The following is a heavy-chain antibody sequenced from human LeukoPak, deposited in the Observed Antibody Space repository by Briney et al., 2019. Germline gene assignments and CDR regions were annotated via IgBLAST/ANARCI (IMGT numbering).Heavy chain of an antibody. CDR3: ASVLWNNNAEYFQY. J-gene: IGHJ1*01. Sequence: GGSLRLSCAASGFSVSSTYMAWVRQTPKMGLEWVSIIYSADSTHYADSVKGRFTISRDNSKNVLYLQLDSLRAEDTAIYYCASVLWNNNAEYFQYWGQGTLVTVSS. V-gene: IGHV3-66*01. CDR1: GFSVSSTY. CDR2: IYSADST. D-gene: IGHD2/OR15-2a*01.